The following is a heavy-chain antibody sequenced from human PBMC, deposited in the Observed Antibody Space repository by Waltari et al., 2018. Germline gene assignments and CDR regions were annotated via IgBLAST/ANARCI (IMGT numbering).Heavy chain of an antibody. CDR3: ARGEQQLVQPPYYYYGMDV. D-gene: IGHD6-13*01. CDR1: GYTFTSYA. Sequence: QVQLVQSGAEVKKPGASVKVSCKASGYTFTSYAMHWVRQAPGQRLEWMGWINAGNGNTKYSQKFQGRVTSTRDTSASTAYMELSSLRSEDTAVYYCARGEQQLVQPPYYYYGMDVWGQGTTVTVSS. J-gene: IGHJ6*02. CDR2: INAGNGNT. V-gene: IGHV1-3*01.